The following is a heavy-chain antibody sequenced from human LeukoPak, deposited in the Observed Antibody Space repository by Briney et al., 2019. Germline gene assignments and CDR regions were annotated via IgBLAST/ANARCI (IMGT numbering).Heavy chain of an antibody. V-gene: IGHV4-34*01. CDR3: ARGSQYYDILTGSRSGDAFDI. CDR1: GGSFSGYY. J-gene: IGHJ3*02. Sequence: SETLSLTCAVYGGSFSGYYWSWIRQPPGKELEWIGEINHSGSTNYNPSLKSRVTISVDTSKNQFSLKLSSVTAADTAVYYCARGSQYYDILTGSRSGDAFDIWGQGTMVTVSS. D-gene: IGHD3-9*01. CDR2: INHSGST.